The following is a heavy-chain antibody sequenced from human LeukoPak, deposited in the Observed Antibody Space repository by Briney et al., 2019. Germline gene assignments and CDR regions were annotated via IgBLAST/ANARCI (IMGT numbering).Heavy chain of an antibody. CDR3: ARSRGDDIVVVPAAKYYFDY. J-gene: IGHJ4*02. CDR1: GGSFSGYY. D-gene: IGHD2-2*01. CDR2: INHSGSI. V-gene: IGHV4-34*01. Sequence: SETLSLTCAVYGGSFSGYYWSWIRQPPGKGLEWIGEINHSGSINYNPSLKSRVTISVDTSKNQFSLKLSSVTAADTAVYYCARSRGDDIVVVPAAKYYFDYWGQGTLVTVSS.